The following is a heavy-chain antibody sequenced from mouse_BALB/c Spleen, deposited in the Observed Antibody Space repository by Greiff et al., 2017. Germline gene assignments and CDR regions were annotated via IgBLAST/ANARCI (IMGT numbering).Heavy chain of an antibody. D-gene: IGHD1-1*01. CDR3: ARSDPYYYGSREGYYYAMDY. J-gene: IGHJ4*01. CDR2: ISSGSSTI. CDR1: GFTFSSFG. Sequence: EVMLVESGGGLVQPGGSRKLSCAASGFTFSSFGMHWVRQAPEKGLEWVAYISSGSSTIYYADTVKGRFTISRDNPKNTLFLQMTSLRSEDTAMYYCARSDPYYYGSREGYYYAMDYWGQGTSVTVSS. V-gene: IGHV5-17*02.